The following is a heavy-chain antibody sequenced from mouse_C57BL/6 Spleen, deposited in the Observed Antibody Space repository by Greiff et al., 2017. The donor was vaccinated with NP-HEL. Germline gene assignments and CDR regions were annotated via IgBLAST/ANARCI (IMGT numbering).Heavy chain of an antibody. CDR1: GYAFSSYW. J-gene: IGHJ1*03. CDR2: IYPGDGDT. CDR3: ASEVTVVDWYFDV. D-gene: IGHD1-1*01. Sequence: QVQLKQSGAELVKPGASVKISCKASGYAFSSYWMNWVKQRPGKGLEWIGQIYPGDGDTNYNGKFKGKATLTADKSSSTAYMQLSSLTSEDSAVYFCASEVTVVDWYFDVWGTGTTVTVSS. V-gene: IGHV1-80*01.